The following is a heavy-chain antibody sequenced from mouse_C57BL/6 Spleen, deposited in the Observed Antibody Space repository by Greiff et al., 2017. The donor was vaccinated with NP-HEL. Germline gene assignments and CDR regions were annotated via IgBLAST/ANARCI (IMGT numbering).Heavy chain of an antibody. Sequence: QVQLQQPGTELVKPGASVKLSCKASGYTFTSYWMHWVKQRPGQGLEWIGNINPSNGGTKYNEKFKGKATLTVDKSSSTAYMQLSSLTSEDSAVYYGAGLPGPYYFDDWGQGTTLTVSS. J-gene: IGHJ2*01. V-gene: IGHV1-53*01. CDR2: INPSNGGT. CDR3: AGLPGPYYFDD. CDR1: GYTFTSYW. D-gene: IGHD4-1*01.